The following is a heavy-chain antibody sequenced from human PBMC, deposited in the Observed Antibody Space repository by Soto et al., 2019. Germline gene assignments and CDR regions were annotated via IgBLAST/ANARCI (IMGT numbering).Heavy chain of an antibody. V-gene: IGHV1-18*01. Sequence: ASLQVSCTSSGYTFTSYCMIWVRQAPGQGLEWMGWISAYNGNTNYAQKLQGRVTMTTDTSTSTAYMELRSLRSDDTAVYYCASGGWLLTSEWLENCGKGT. CDR2: ISAYNGNT. D-gene: IGHD3-9*01. CDR3: ASGGWLLTSEWLEN. J-gene: IGHJ4*02. CDR1: GYTFTSYC.